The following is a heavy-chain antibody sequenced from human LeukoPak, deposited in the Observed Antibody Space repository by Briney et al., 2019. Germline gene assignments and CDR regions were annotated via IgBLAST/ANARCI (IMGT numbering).Heavy chain of an antibody. CDR2: ISSSSSYI. Sequence: GGSLRLSCAASGFTFSSYSMNRVRQAPGKGLEWVSSISSSSSYIYYADSVKGRFTISRDNAKNSLYLQMNSLRAEDTAVYYCARGKKYSGSYQDWGQGTLVTVSS. J-gene: IGHJ4*02. V-gene: IGHV3-21*04. D-gene: IGHD1-26*01. CDR3: ARGKKYSGSYQD. CDR1: GFTFSSYS.